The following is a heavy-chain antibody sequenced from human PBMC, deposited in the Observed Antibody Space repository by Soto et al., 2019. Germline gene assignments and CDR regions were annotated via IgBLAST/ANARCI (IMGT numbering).Heavy chain of an antibody. J-gene: IGHJ6*02. D-gene: IGHD4-17*01. CDR2: ISSSGGST. CDR1: GVTFSSYA. V-gene: IGHV3-23*01. Sequence: GGSLRLSCAASGVTFSSYAMSWVRQAQGKGLEWISVISSSGGSTYYADSVKGRFTISRDSSKTTLYLQMNSLRAEDTAVYYCSRDRDYGDYVEMDYYYFGMDVWGQGTTVTVSS. CDR3: SRDRDYGDYVEMDYYYFGMDV.